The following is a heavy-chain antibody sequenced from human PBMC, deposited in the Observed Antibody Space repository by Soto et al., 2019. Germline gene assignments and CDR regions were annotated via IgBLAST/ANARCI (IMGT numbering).Heavy chain of an antibody. V-gene: IGHV1-2*04. Sequence: ASVKVSCKASGYTFTGYYMHWVRQAPGQGLEWMGWINPNSGGTNYAQKFQGWVTMTRDTSISTAYMELSRLRSDDTAVYYCARDLYYGSGSYNYYYYMDVWGKGTTVTVSS. CDR1: GYTFTGYY. D-gene: IGHD3-10*01. J-gene: IGHJ6*03. CDR2: INPNSGGT. CDR3: ARDLYYGSGSYNYYYYMDV.